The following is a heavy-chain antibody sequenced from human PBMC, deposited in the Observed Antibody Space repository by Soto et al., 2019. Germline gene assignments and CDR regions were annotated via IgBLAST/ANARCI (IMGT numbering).Heavy chain of an antibody. CDR1: GFTFSSYS. CDR2: ISSSSSTI. V-gene: IGHV3-48*02. Sequence: GGSLRLSCAASGFTFSSYSMNWVRQAPGKGLEWVSYISSSSSTIYYADSVKGRFTISRDNAKNSLYLQMNSLRDEDTAVYYCARGAAAGTYYYYYGMDVWGQGTTVTVSS. CDR3: ARGAAAGTYYYYYGMDV. J-gene: IGHJ6*02. D-gene: IGHD6-13*01.